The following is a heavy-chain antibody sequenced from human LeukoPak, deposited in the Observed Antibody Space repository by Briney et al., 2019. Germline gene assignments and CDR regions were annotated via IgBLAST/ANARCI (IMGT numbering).Heavy chain of an antibody. J-gene: IGHJ3*02. D-gene: IGHD4-17*01. V-gene: IGHV3-15*01. CDR2: IKSKTDGGTT. CDR3: TTGGYGDYGRAYDAFDI. Sequence: KPGGSLRLSCAASGFTFSNAWMSWVRQAPGKGLDWVGRIKSKTDGGTTDYAAPVKGRFTISRDDSKNTLYLQMNSLKTEDTAVYYCTTGGYGDYGRAYDAFDIWGQGTMVTVSS. CDR1: GFTFSNAW.